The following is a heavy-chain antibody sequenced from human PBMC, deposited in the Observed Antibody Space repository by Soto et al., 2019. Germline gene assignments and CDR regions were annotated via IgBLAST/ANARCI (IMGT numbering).Heavy chain of an antibody. J-gene: IGHJ4*02. D-gene: IGHD3-9*01. V-gene: IGHV3-66*01. CDR1: GFTVSSSY. CDR3: AKDYDILTGYTNDF. CDR2: IYSGGST. Sequence: GGSLRLSCAASGFTVSSSYMSWVRQAPGKGLEWVSVIYSGGSTYYADSVKGRFTISRDNSKNTLYLQMNSLRAEDTAVYYCAKDYDILTGYTNDFWGQGTLVTVSS.